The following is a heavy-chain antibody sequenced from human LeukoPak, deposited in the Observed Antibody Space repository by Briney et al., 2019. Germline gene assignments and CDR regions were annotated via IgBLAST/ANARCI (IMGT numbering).Heavy chain of an antibody. V-gene: IGHV3-30-3*01. J-gene: IGHJ4*02. D-gene: IGHD6-19*01. CDR3: AKGYSSGWYYFDY. Sequence: GGSLRLSCAASGFTFSSYAMHWVRQAPGKGLEWVAVISYDGSNKYYADSVKGRFTISRDNSKNTLYLQMNSLRAEDTAVYYCAKGYSSGWYYFDYWGQGTLVTVSS. CDR1: GFTFSSYA. CDR2: ISYDGSNK.